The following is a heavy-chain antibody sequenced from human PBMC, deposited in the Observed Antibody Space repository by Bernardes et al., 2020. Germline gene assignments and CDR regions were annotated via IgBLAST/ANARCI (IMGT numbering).Heavy chain of an antibody. V-gene: IGHV4-39*01. CDR3: ASRTPIYDFWSGWS. J-gene: IGHJ4*02. D-gene: IGHD3-3*01. CDR1: GGSISSSSYY. CDR2: IYYSGST. Sequence: SETLSLTRTVSGGSISSSSYYWGWIRQPPGKGLEWIGSIYYSGSTYYNPSLKSRVTISVDTSKNQFSLKLSSVTAADTAVYYCASRTPIYDFWSGWSWGQGTLVTVSS.